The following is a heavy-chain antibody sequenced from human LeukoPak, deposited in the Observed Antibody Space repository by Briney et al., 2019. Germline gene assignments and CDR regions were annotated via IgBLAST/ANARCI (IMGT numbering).Heavy chain of an antibody. CDR1: GFTFNFYS. V-gene: IGHV3-21*01. D-gene: IGHD6-13*01. Sequence: NTGGSLRLSCAASGFTFNFYSMNWVRQAPGKGLEWVSSISSSGSVMYYADSVKGRFTISRDNTKNSLYLQMNSLRAEDTAVYYCARYFRSWNFDYWGQGTLVTISS. J-gene: IGHJ4*02. CDR3: ARYFRSWNFDY. CDR2: ISSSGSVM.